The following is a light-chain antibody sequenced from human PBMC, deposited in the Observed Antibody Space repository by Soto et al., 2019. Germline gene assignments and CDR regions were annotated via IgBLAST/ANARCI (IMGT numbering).Light chain of an antibody. J-gene: IGLJ1*01. CDR1: SSDVGGYNH. V-gene: IGLV2-14*01. CDR2: EVS. CDR3: SSYTSSSTLYV. Sequence: QSVLTHPASVSGCPSQSISISCTGTSSDVGGYNHVSWYQQHPGKAPKLMIYEVSDRPSGVSNRFSGSKSGNTASLTISGLQAEDEADYSCSSYTSSSTLYVFGTGTKVTAL.